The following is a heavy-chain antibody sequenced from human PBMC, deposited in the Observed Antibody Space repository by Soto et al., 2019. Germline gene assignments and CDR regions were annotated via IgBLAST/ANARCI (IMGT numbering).Heavy chain of an antibody. V-gene: IGHV4-30-2*01. CDR3: ARGKDRSKGGAN. D-gene: IGHD3-22*01. J-gene: IGHJ4*02. Sequence: TLSLTCAVSGGSISSGGYSWSWIRQPPGKGLEWIGELTHDGNINYNPSLKSRVTISVDTSKNQFSLRLSFVTAADTAVYFCARGKDRSKGGANWAQGTLVTVSS. CDR2: LTHDGNI. CDR1: GGSISSGGYS.